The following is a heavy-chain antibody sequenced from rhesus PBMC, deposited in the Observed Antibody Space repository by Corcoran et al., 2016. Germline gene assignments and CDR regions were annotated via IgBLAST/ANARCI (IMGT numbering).Heavy chain of an antibody. CDR3: AKIAAAHFDY. V-gene: IGHV5-2*01. D-gene: IGHD6-25*01. J-gene: IGHJ4*01. Sequence: EVQLVQSGAEVKRPGESLKISCKTSGYSFTSYWISWVRQMPGKGLEWMGAIEPSDSETRYSPSFQGQVTISADKSISTTYLQWSSLKASDSATYYCAKIAAAHFDYWGQGVLVTVSS. CDR1: GYSFTSYW. CDR2: IEPSDSET.